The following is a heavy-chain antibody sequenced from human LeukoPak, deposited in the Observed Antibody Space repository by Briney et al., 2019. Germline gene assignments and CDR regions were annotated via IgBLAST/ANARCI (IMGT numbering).Heavy chain of an antibody. V-gene: IGHV4-38-2*02. D-gene: IGHD3-22*01. J-gene: IGHJ4*02. CDR1: GYSISSGYY. CDR3: ARASYSYDINGWVPFDY. CDR2: IYHSGST. Sequence: SETLSLTCTVSGYSISSGYYWGWIRQPPGKGLEWIGSIYHSGSTYYNPSLKSRVTISVDTSKNQFSLRLSSVTAADTAVYYCARASYSYDINGWVPFDYWGQGTLVTVSS.